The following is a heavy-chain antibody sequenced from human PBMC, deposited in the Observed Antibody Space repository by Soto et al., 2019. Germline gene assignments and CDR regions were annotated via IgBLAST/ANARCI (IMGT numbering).Heavy chain of an antibody. CDR2: ISGSGGST. CDR1: GFTFNSHA. D-gene: IGHD5-18*01. Sequence: GGSLRLSCAASGFTFNSHAMNWVRQAPGKGLEWVSAISGSGGSTYYADSVKGRFTSSRDNSKNTLYLQMNSLRAEHTAVYYCAKDTRSSYGSYSSQLQQSRHDYRGQTTLVTVS. J-gene: IGHJ4*02. CDR3: AKDTRSSYGSYSSQLQQSRHDY. V-gene: IGHV3-23*01.